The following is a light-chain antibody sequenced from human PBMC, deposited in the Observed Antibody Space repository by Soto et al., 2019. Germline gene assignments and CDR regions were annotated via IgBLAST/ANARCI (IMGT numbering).Light chain of an antibody. CDR3: QVWDSSSDHPVV. CDR1: NIGSKS. J-gene: IGLJ2*01. V-gene: IGLV3-21*02. Sequence: SCELTQPPSVSVAPGQTARITCGGTNIGSKSVHWYQQKPGQAPVLVVYDDSDRPSGIPERFSGSNSGNTATLTISRVEAGDEADYYCQVWDSSSDHPVVFGGGTKVTVL. CDR2: DDS.